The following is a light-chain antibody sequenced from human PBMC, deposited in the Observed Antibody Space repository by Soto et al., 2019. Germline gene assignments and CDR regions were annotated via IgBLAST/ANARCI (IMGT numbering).Light chain of an antibody. CDR2: DAS. J-gene: IGKJ5*01. CDR3: QKYNSAPLT. CDR1: QTISTW. V-gene: IGKV1-5*01. Sequence: PPTLSASVGDRVTITCRASQTISTWMAWYQQKPGKAHKLLVYDASTLQSGVESRFSGSGSGTEFTLTISSLQPEDVAAYYCQKYNSAPLTFGGGTRLEIK.